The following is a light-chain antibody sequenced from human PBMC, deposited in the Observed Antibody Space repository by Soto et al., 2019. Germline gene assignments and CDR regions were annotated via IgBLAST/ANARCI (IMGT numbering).Light chain of an antibody. CDR1: SSDVGGYDY. V-gene: IGLV2-14*03. CDR3: TSFTSSRTLV. J-gene: IGLJ2*01. CDR2: DVS. Sequence: QSVLTQPASVSGSPEQSITISCTGTSSDVGGYDYVSWYQQHPGKAPKLIIYDVSNRPSGVSNRFSGSKSGNTASLTISGLQAEDEADYHCTSFTSSRTLVFGGGTKLTVL.